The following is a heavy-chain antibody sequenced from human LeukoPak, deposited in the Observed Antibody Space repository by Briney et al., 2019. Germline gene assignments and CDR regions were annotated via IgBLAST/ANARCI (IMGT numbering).Heavy chain of an antibody. D-gene: IGHD3-9*01. CDR3: ARGGGLRYFDWLSPPDHAFDY. CDR1: GGSISSYY. CDR2: IYYSGST. V-gene: IGHV4-59*01. J-gene: IGHJ4*02. Sequence: SETLSLTCTVSGGSISSYYWSWIRQPPGKGLEWIGYIYYSGSTNYNPSLKSRVTISVDTSKNQFSLKLSSVTAADTAVYYCARGGGLRYFDWLSPPDHAFDYWGQGTLVTVSS.